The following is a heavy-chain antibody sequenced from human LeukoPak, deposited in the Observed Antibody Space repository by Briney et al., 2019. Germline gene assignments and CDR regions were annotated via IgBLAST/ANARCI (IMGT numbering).Heavy chain of an antibody. V-gene: IGHV3-48*03. D-gene: IGHD6-19*01. J-gene: IGHJ3*02. Sequence: PGGSLRLSCAAPGFTFSSYEMNWVRQAPGKGLEWVSYISSSGSTIYYADSVKGRFTISRDNAKSSLYLQMNSLRAEDTAVYYCARDYSSGWDAFDIWGQGTMVTVSS. CDR2: ISSSGSTI. CDR1: GFTFSSYE. CDR3: ARDYSSGWDAFDI.